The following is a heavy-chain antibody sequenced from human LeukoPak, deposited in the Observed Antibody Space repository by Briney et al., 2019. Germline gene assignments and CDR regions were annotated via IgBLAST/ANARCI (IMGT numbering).Heavy chain of an antibody. D-gene: IGHD3-22*01. V-gene: IGHV3-21*01. Sequence: GGSLRLSCAASGFTFSSYSMNWVRQAPGKGLEWVSSISSSSSYIYYADSVKGRFTISRDNAKNSLYLQMNSLRAEDTAVYYCARERYYDSSGYYPDALDIWGQGTMVTVSS. CDR2: ISSSSSYI. CDR1: GFTFSSYS. CDR3: ARERYYDSSGYYPDALDI. J-gene: IGHJ3*02.